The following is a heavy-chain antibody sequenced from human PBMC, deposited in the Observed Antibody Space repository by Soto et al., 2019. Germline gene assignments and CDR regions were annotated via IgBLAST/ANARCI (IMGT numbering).Heavy chain of an antibody. CDR3: AEVRPRFPDILNGAQDFDS. Sequence: EVHLLGSGGDLVKPGGSLRLSCEVSGFTFNNFAMSWVRQSPGKGLEWVSTISSDGDLRHYAESVKGRFTISRDNSKSSLFLQMNRLRAEDTATYFWAEVRPRFPDILNGAQDFDSWGQGTLVTVSS. CDR2: ISSDGDLR. D-gene: IGHD3-9*01. J-gene: IGHJ4*02. CDR1: GFTFNNFA. V-gene: IGHV3-23*01.